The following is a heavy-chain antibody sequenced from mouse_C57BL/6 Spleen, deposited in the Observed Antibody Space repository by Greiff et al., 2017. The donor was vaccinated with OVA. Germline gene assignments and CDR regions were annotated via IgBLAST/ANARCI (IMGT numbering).Heavy chain of an antibody. CDR1: GFTFSSYA. J-gene: IGHJ1*03. CDR2: ISDGGSYT. D-gene: IGHD1-1*01. Sequence: DVKLQESGGGLVKPGGSLKLSCAASGFTFSSYAMSWVRQTPEKRLEWVATISDGGSYTYYPDNVKGRFTISRDNAKNNLYLQMSHLKSEDTAMYYCARADYGSSYDWYFDVWGTGTTVTVSS. CDR3: ARADYGSSYDWYFDV. V-gene: IGHV5-4*03.